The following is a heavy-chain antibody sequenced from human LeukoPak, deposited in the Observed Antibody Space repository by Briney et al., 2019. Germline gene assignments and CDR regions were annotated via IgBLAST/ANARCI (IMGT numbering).Heavy chain of an antibody. CDR3: ARGEGTMIVVVTPFDY. CDR2: IKQDGSEK. CDR1: GFTFSSYW. J-gene: IGHJ4*02. D-gene: IGHD3-22*01. V-gene: IGHV3-7*03. Sequence: GGSLRLSCAASGFTFSSYWMSWVRQAPGKGLGWVANIKQDGSEKYYVDSVKGRFTISRDNAKNSLYLQMNSLRAEDTAVYYCARGEGTMIVVVTPFDYWGQGTLVTVSS.